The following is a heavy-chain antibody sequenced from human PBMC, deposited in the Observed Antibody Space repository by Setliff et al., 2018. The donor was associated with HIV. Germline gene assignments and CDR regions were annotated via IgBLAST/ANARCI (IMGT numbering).Heavy chain of an antibody. V-gene: IGHV4-4*02. CDR1: GGSTRSSNW. CDR3: ATIDGRWAPPQYYFDS. Sequence: SETLSLTCAVSGGSTRSSNWWSWVRQPPGKGLEWIGEIYNSGRTNYNPSLKSRVTISVDNSKNQFSLNLSSVTAADTAVYYCATIDGRWAPPQYYFDSWGLGTLVTVSS. J-gene: IGHJ4*02. CDR2: IYNSGRT. D-gene: IGHD1-26*01.